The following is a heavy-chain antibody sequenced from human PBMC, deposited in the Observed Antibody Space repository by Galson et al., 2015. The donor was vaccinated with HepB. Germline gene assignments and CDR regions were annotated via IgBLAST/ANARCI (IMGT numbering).Heavy chain of an antibody. V-gene: IGHV3-23*01. CDR3: AKGGMSQRCLQH. D-gene: IGHD3-16*01. Sequence: SLRLSCAASGFSFSSYAMSWVRQAPGKGLEWVSAISADTTSRPYAGSVKGRFTISRDNSKNTLHLQMNSLRDEDTAVYYCAKGGMSQRCLQHWGQGTVVTVSS. CDR1: GFSFSSYA. J-gene: IGHJ4*02. CDR2: ISADTTSR.